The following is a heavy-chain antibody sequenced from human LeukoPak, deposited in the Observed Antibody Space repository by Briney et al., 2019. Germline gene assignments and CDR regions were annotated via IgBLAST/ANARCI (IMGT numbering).Heavy chain of an antibody. CDR3: AIRGSPMVRDY. D-gene: IGHD3-10*01. Sequence: GGSLRLSCAASGFTYSSYSMNWVRQAPGKGLEWVSPISSSSSYIYYAVSVKGRFTISRDSAKNSLYLQMNSLRAEDTALYYCAIRGSPMVRDYWGQGTLVAVSS. CDR1: GFTYSSYS. CDR2: ISSSSSYI. V-gene: IGHV3-21*01. J-gene: IGHJ4*02.